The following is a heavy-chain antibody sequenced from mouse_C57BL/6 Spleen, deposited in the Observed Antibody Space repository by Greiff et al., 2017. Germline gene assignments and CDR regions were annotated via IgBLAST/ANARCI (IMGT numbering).Heavy chain of an antibody. CDR1: GYAFTNYL. J-gene: IGHJ4*01. CDR2: INPGSGGT. Sequence: QVQLQQSGAELVRPGTSVKVSCKASGYAFTNYLIEWVKQRPGQGLEWIGVINPGSGGTNYNEKFKGKATLTEDKSSSTAYMPLSSLTSEDSAVDCCARGVEYYAMDYWGQGTSVTVSS. CDR3: ARGVEYYAMDY. D-gene: IGHD1-1*01. V-gene: IGHV1-54*01.